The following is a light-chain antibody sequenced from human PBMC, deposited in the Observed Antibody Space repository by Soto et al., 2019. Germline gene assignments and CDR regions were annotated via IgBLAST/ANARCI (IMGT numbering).Light chain of an antibody. CDR1: TSNIGYNF. J-gene: IGLJ2*01. CDR3: GTWDSSLSAVV. Sequence: QSVLTQPPSLSAAPGQKVTISCSGSTSNIGYNFVSWYQQLPGTAPKLLIYDNDRRPSGIPDRFSASKSGTSATLDITGLQTGDEADYYCGTWDSSLSAVVFGAGTKLIVL. CDR2: DND. V-gene: IGLV1-51*01.